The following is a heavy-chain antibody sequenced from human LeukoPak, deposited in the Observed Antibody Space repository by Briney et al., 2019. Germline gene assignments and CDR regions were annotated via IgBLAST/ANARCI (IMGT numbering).Heavy chain of an antibody. CDR2: ISYDGSNK. CDR1: GFTFSSYA. J-gene: IGHJ4*02. D-gene: IGHD3-3*01. CDR3: ARVPHNGFLEWFFDY. V-gene: IGHV3-30-3*01. Sequence: GGSLRLSCAASGFTFSSYAMHWVRQAPGKGLEWVAVISYDGSNKYYADSVKGRFTISRDNSKNTLYLQMNSLRAEDTAVYYCARVPHNGFLEWFFDYWGQGTLVTVSS.